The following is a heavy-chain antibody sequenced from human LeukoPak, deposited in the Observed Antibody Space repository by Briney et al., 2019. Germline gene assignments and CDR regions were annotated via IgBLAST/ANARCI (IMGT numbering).Heavy chain of an antibody. J-gene: IGHJ4*02. D-gene: IGHD3-10*01. CDR1: GGSISSYY. Sequence: SETLSLTCTVSGGSISSYYWSWIRQPPGKGLEWIGYIYYSGSTNYNPSLKSRVTISVDTSKNQFSLKLSSVTAADTAVYYCARADRGRGFDYWGQGTLVTVSS. CDR3: ARADRGRGFDY. CDR2: IYYSGST. V-gene: IGHV4-59*01.